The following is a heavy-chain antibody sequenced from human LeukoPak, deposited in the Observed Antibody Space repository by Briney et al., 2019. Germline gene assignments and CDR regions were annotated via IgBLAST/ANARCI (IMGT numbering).Heavy chain of an antibody. D-gene: IGHD3-10*01. CDR1: GYTFTGYY. V-gene: IGHV1-2*02. J-gene: IGHJ5*02. CDR2: INPNSGGT. CDR3: ARGGSGSYFSWLDP. Sequence: VASVKVSCXASGYTFTGYYIHWVRQAPGQGLECVGWINPNSGGTNYAQKFQGRVTMTRDTSISTAYMELSRLRSDDTAVYYCARGGSGSYFSWLDPWGQGTLVTVSS.